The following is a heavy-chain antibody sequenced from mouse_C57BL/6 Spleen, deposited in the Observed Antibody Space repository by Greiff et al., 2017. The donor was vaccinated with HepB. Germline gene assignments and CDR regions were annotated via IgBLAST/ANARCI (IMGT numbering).Heavy chain of an antibody. V-gene: IGHV1-7*01. CDR2: INPSSGYT. Sequence: VQLQQSGAELAKPGASVKLSCKASGYTFTSYWMHWVKQRPGQGLEWIGYINPSSGYTKYNQKFKDKATLTADISSSTAYMQLSSLTYEDSAVYYCARDYYGSSYEPYFDYWGQGTTLTVSS. CDR1: GYTFTSYW. CDR3: ARDYYGSSYEPYFDY. J-gene: IGHJ2*01. D-gene: IGHD1-1*01.